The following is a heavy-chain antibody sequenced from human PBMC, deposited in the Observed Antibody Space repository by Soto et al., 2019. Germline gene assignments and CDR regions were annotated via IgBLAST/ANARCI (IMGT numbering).Heavy chain of an antibody. CDR2: IWYDGSNK. D-gene: IGHD3-10*01. V-gene: IGHV3-33*01. CDR3: ASTEGGVGTRYYGSGSYYNPFDY. CDR1: GFTFISYG. J-gene: IGHJ4*01. Sequence: GGSLRLSCAASGFTFISYGMHWVLQAPCKGLEWVAVIWYDGSNKYYADSVKGRFTISRDNSKNTLYLQMNSLRAEDTAVYYCASTEGGVGTRYYGSGSYYNPFDYW.